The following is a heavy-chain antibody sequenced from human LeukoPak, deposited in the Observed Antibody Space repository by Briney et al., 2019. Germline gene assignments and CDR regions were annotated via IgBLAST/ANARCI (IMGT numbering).Heavy chain of an antibody. V-gene: IGHV3-33*01. CDR1: GFTLSVHG. Sequence: GGSLRLSCAASGFTLSVHGMHWVRQAPGKGLEYVAGVSYDGINKYYADSVKGRFTIPRDISKNALNLQMNSLRAEDTAVYYCARGIGHYDFYCDPWGQGTLVTVSS. CDR2: VSYDGINK. CDR3: ARGIGHYDFYCDP. J-gene: IGHJ5*02. D-gene: IGHD3-3*01.